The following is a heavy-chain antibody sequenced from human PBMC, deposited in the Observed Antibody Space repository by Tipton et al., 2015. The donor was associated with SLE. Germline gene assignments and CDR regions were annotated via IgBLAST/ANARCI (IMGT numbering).Heavy chain of an antibody. V-gene: IGHV4-61*02. D-gene: IGHD1-14*01. CDR2: IHASGST. J-gene: IGHJ6*03. CDR1: GGSLRSGSYH. Sequence: TLSLTCTVSGGSLRSGSYHWSWIRQPAGKGLEWIGRIHASGSTHYNPSLKSRVSISVDTSKTQFSLNLSSVTAADTAVYYCARDGLGSFYMDVWGKGTTGTVAS. CDR3: ARDGLGSFYMDV.